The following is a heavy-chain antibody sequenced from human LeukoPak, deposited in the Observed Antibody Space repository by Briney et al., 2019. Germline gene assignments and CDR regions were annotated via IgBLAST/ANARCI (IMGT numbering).Heavy chain of an antibody. V-gene: IGHV3-30*02. CDR2: IWYEGSNK. J-gene: IGHJ4*02. D-gene: IGHD3-22*01. Sequence: PGGSLRLSCVASGFTFSTYGMHWVRQAPGQGLEWVAVIWYEGSNKYYADSVKGRFTISRDNSKNTLYLQMNSLRAEDTAVYYCANLDSSGYYPLDYWGQGTLVTVSS. CDR1: GFTFSTYG. CDR3: ANLDSSGYYPLDY.